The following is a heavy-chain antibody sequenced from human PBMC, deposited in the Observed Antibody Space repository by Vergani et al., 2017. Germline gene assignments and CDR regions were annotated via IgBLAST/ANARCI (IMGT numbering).Heavy chain of an antibody. CDR1: GFTFSYYG. J-gene: IGHJ1*01. Sequence: QVQLVESGGGVVQPGRSLRLSCAASGFTFSYYGMHWVRQAPGKGLEWVAVISYDGTQKYYADSVKGRFTISKDNFKSTLYLQMNSLRTEDTAVYYCATKSCGTPGCQIGYFREWGQGTLVTVSS. V-gene: IGHV3-30*03. CDR2: ISYDGTQK. D-gene: IGHD1-1*01. CDR3: ATKSCGTPGCQIGYFRE.